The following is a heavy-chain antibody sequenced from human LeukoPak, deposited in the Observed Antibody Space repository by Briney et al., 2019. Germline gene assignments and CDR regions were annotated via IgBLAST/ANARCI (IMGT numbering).Heavy chain of an antibody. CDR1: GFTFSSYA. D-gene: IGHD3-22*01. CDR3: AKGYYYDSSGYYYDY. Sequence: PGGSLRLSCAASGFTFSSYAMSWVRQAPGKGLEWVSGISWNSGSIGYADSVKGRFTISRDNAKNSLYLQMNSLRAEDTALYYCAKGYYYDSSGYYYDYWGQGTLVTVSS. V-gene: IGHV3-9*01. CDR2: ISWNSGSI. J-gene: IGHJ4*02.